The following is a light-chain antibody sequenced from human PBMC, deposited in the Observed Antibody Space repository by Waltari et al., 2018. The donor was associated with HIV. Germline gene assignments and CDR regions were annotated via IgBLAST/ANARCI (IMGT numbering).Light chain of an antibody. CDR3: AAWDDNLNGYV. CDR1: NPNIGSNT. Sequence: QSVLTQTPSASGTPGQRVIVSCSGSNPNIGSNTVNWYQLPPGAAPRLLIHSLNQRPSGVPDRFSGSKSGASASLAISGLQSEDEADYYCAAWDDNLNGYVFGSGTKVTVL. J-gene: IGLJ1*01. CDR2: SLN. V-gene: IGLV1-44*01.